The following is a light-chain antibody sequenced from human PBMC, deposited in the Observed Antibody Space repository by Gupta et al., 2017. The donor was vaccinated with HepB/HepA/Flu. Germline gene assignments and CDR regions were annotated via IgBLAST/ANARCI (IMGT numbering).Light chain of an antibody. CDR2: QND. V-gene: IGLV1-51*02. CDR3: GTWDTSLNTVV. Sequence: QSVLTQPPSVSAAPGQTVTISCSGTTSNIGNNYVSWYQHLPGTAPQLLISQNDKRPSGIPDRFSGSKSGTSATLGITGRQTGDEADYHCGTWDTSLNTVVFGGGTKLTVL. J-gene: IGLJ3*02. CDR1: TSNIGNNY.